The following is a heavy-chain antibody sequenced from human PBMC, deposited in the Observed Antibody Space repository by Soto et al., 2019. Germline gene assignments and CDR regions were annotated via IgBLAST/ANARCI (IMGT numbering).Heavy chain of an antibody. Sequence: GSLRLSCAASGFTFSSYWMSWVRQAPGKGLEWVANIKQDGSEKYYVDSVKGRFTISRDNAKNSLYLQMNSLRAEDTAVYYCAREDIVVVPAARYYYYYYGMDVWGQGTTVTVSS. V-gene: IGHV3-7*01. CDR2: IKQDGSEK. CDR3: AREDIVVVPAARYYYYYYGMDV. J-gene: IGHJ6*02. CDR1: GFTFSSYW. D-gene: IGHD2-2*01.